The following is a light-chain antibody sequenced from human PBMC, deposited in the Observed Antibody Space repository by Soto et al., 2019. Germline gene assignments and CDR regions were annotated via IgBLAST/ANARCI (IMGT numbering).Light chain of an antibody. CDR3: SSYRNNNTWV. CDR1: SSDVGGYEY. Sequence: QPVLTQPASVSGSPGQSITISCTGTSSDVGGYEYVSWYQQHPAKAPKLIIYDVSNRPAGVSSRFSGSKSGNTAFLTISGLQGEDEADYFCSSYRNNNTWVFGGGTKLTVL. J-gene: IGLJ3*02. V-gene: IGLV2-14*01. CDR2: DVS.